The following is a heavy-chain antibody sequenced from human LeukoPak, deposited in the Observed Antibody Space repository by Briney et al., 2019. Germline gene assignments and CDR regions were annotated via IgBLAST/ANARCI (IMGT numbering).Heavy chain of an antibody. CDR1: GFTFDDHG. CDR2: INWNGGST. Sequence: GGSLRLSRAASGFTFDDHGMSWVRQAPGKGLEWVSGINWNGGSTRYADSVKGRFTISRDNAKNSLYLQMNSLRAEDTALYYCARRYSSSSKGFDYWGRGTLVTVSS. CDR3: ARRYSSSSKGFDY. J-gene: IGHJ4*02. V-gene: IGHV3-20*04. D-gene: IGHD6-6*01.